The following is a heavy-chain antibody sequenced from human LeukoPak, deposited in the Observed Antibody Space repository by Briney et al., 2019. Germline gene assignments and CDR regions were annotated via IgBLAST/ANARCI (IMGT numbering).Heavy chain of an antibody. CDR1: GFTFTKFW. D-gene: IGHD5-24*01. CDR2: IQEDGKKE. Sequence: GESLRLSCEAPGFTFTKFWMSWVRQAPGKGLEWVANIQEDGKKENYVDSVRGRFTISRDNAKNSLSLQMNSLRAEDTAVYYCAREGRDGYNFYWYFDLWGRGTLVTVSS. J-gene: IGHJ2*01. CDR3: AREGRDGYNFYWYFDL. V-gene: IGHV3-7*01.